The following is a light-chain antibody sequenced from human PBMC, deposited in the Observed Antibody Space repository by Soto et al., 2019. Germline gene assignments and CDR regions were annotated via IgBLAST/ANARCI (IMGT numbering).Light chain of an antibody. Sequence: EIVLTQSPATLSLSPGERATLSCRASQTISSYLAWYQPKPGQAPRLPIYDASNRATGIPARFSGSGSGTDITLTINSLEREDFAVYYCQQRYNWWTFGQGTKVEIK. CDR2: DAS. CDR1: QTISSY. V-gene: IGKV3-11*01. J-gene: IGKJ1*01. CDR3: QQRYNWWT.